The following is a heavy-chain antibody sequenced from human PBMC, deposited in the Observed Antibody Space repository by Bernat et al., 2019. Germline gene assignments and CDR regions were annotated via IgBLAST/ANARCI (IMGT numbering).Heavy chain of an antibody. CDR3: ATDLDY. J-gene: IGHJ4*02. CDR2: ISYDGSNK. CDR1: GFTFSSYA. Sequence: QVQLVESGGGVVQPGRSLRLSCVASGFTFSSYAMHWVRQAPGKGLEWVAVISYDGSNKYYADSVKGRFTISRDNSKNTLYLQMNSLRAEDTAVYYCATDLDYWGQGTLVTVSS. V-gene: IGHV3-30*01.